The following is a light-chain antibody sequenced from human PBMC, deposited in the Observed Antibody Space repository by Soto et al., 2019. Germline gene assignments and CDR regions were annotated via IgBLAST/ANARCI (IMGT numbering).Light chain of an antibody. Sequence: QPAVTQPATVSGYLGQSITISCTGTSNDVGGYNYVSWCQQHPGKAPKLMIYDVNNRPSGVSNRFSGSRSGNTASLTISGLQAEDEADYYCTSYTSSSTLEVFGTGTKVTVL. CDR1: SNDVGGYNY. V-gene: IGLV2-14*01. CDR3: TSYTSSSTLEV. J-gene: IGLJ1*01. CDR2: DVN.